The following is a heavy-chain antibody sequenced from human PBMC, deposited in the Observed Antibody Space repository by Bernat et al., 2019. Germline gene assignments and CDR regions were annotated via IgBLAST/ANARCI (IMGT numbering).Heavy chain of an antibody. J-gene: IGHJ4*02. CDR3: ARDRGYSYVREFPDY. CDR2: ISSSSSTI. Sequence: EVQLGEAGGGGVQPGGSLRLSWGAAGFTFSSYSMNWVRQAPGKGLEWVSYISSSSSTIYYADSVKGRFTISRDNAKNSLYLQMNSLRAEDTAVYYCARDRGYSYVREFPDYWGQGTLVTVSS. CDR1: GFTFSSYS. V-gene: IGHV3-48*01. D-gene: IGHD5-18*01.